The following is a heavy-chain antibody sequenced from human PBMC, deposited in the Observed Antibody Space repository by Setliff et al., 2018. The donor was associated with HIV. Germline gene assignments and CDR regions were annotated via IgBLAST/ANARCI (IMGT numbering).Heavy chain of an antibody. D-gene: IGHD1-26*01. CDR1: GFTFSSYG. Sequence: PGGSLRLSCAASGFTFSSYGMHWVRQAPGKGLEWVSRFNTNGNRTTYADSVKGRFTISGDNAKNTVYLQMNSLRAEDTAVYYCARGPLYSGSPADYHYYYMAVWGKGTTVTVSS. J-gene: IGHJ6*03. CDR3: ARGPLYSGSPADYHYYYMAV. CDR2: FNTNGNRT. V-gene: IGHV3-74*01.